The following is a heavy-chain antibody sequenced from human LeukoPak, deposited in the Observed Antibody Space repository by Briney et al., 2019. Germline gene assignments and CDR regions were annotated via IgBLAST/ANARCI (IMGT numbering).Heavy chain of an antibody. CDR2: MNPNSGNT. V-gene: IGHV1-8*01. D-gene: IGHD3-10*01. Sequence: GASVKVSCKASGYTFTSYDINWVRQATGQGLEWMGWMNPNSGNTGYAQKFQGRVTMTTDTSTSTAYMELRSLRSDDTAVYYCARAISSGSYYSRYYYYYMDVWGKGTTVTVSS. J-gene: IGHJ6*03. CDR1: GYTFTSYD. CDR3: ARAISSGSYYSRYYYYYMDV.